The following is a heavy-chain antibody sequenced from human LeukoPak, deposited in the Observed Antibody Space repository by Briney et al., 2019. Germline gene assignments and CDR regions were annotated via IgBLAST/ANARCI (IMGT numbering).Heavy chain of an antibody. J-gene: IGHJ3*02. D-gene: IGHD5-18*01. CDR1: GGSFSGYY. V-gene: IGHV4-34*01. Sequence: SETLSLTCAVYGGSFSGYYWSWIRQPPGKGLEWIGEINHSGSTNYNPSLKSRVTITVDTSKNQFSLKLNSVTAADTAVYYCARGAPKEIQLWLRLRGVAFDIWGQGTMVTVSS. CDR3: ARGAPKEIQLWLRLRGVAFDI. CDR2: INHSGST.